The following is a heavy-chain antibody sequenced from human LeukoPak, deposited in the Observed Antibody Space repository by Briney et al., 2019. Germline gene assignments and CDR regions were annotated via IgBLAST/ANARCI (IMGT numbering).Heavy chain of an antibody. Sequence: ASVKVSCKASGYTFTGYYMHWVRQAPGQGLEWMGRINPNNGATNYAQKLQGRVTITGDTSISTAYMELSSLRCDDTAVYYCTRESGSYHGNDYWGQGTLVTVSS. V-gene: IGHV1-2*06. CDR3: TRESGSYHGNDY. J-gene: IGHJ4*02. CDR2: INPNNGAT. D-gene: IGHD1-26*01. CDR1: GYTFTGYY.